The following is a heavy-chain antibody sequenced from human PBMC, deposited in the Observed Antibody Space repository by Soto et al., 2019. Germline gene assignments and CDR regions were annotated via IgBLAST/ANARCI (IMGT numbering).Heavy chain of an antibody. CDR2: INHSGST. J-gene: IGHJ6*02. V-gene: IGHV4-34*01. Sequence: QVQLQQWGAGLLKPSETLSLTCAVYGGSFSGYYWSWIRQPPGKGLEWIGEINHSGSTNYNPSLKGRVTISVDTSKNQFSLKLSSVTAADTAVYYCARVGRGPEGYRIWFGEFYYYGMDVWGQGTTVTVSS. CDR3: ARVGRGPEGYRIWFGEFYYYGMDV. CDR1: GGSFSGYY. D-gene: IGHD3-10*01.